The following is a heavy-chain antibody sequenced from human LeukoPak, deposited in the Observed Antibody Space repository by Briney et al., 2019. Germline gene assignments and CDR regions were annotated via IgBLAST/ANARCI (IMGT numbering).Heavy chain of an antibody. Sequence: GGSLRLSCAASGFTFSSYAMSWVRQAPGKGLEWVSAISGSGGSTYYADSVKGRFTISRDNSKNTLYLQMNGLRAEDTAVYYCVTPGFCSSTSCPSGYFDYWGQGTLVTVSS. V-gene: IGHV3-23*01. J-gene: IGHJ4*02. CDR1: GFTFSSYA. CDR3: VTPGFCSSTSCPSGYFDY. CDR2: ISGSGGST. D-gene: IGHD2-2*01.